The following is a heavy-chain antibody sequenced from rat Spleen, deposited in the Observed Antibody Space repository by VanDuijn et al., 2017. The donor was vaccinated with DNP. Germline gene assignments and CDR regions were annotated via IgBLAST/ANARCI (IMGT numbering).Heavy chain of an antibody. Sequence: EVQLQESGPGLVKPSQSLSLTCSVTGYSITRSYRWNWIRKFPGNKLEWMGYINSAGSTNYNPSLKSRISITRDTSKNQFFLQLNSVTTEDTATYYCARFGPDLDYWGQGVMVTVSS. CDR1: GYSITRSYR. D-gene: IGHD3-1*01. CDR2: INSAGST. CDR3: ARFGPDLDY. V-gene: IGHV3-3*01. J-gene: IGHJ2*01.